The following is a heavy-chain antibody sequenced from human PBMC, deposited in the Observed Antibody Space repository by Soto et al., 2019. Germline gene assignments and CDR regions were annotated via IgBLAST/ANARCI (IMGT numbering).Heavy chain of an antibody. CDR3: AREGYDSSGYAPHDLPHAYYYGMDV. CDR2: ISYDGSNK. D-gene: IGHD3-22*01. CDR1: GFTFSSYA. V-gene: IGHV3-30-3*01. J-gene: IGHJ6*02. Sequence: PGGSLRLSCAASGFTFSSYAMHWVRQAPGKGLEWVAVISYDGSNKYYADSVKGRFTISRDNSKNTLYLQMNSLRAEDTAVYYCAREGYDSSGYAPHDLPHAYYYGMDVWGQGTTVTVSS.